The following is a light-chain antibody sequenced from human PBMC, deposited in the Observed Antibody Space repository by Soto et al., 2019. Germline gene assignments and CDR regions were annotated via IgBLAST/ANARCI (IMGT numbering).Light chain of an antibody. CDR1: QIIGSSY. CDR2: GAS. V-gene: IGKV3-20*01. J-gene: IGKJ1*01. Sequence: EVVLTQSPGTLCLSPGERATLSCRASQIIGSSYLAWYQQKPGQAPRLLIYGASSRATGIPDRFSGGGSGTDFSLTISGLEPEDFAVYYCQHFGNSLWTFGQGTKEDIK. CDR3: QHFGNSLWT.